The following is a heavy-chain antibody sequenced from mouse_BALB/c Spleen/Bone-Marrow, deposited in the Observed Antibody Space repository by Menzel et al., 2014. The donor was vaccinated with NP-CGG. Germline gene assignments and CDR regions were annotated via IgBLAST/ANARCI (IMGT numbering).Heavy chain of an antibody. D-gene: IGHD2-10*02. V-gene: IGHV1S132*01. CDR2: IFPGTVTP. J-gene: IGHJ2*01. CDR3: ARRGYGYLDY. Sequence: QVQLQQPGAELVKPGASVKLSCKPSGYTFTSYWIQWVKQRPGQGLGWIGEIFPGTVTPYYNEKFKGKATLTIDTSSSTASMQLSSLTSEDSAVYFCARRGYGYLDYWGQGTTLTVSS. CDR1: GYTFTSYW.